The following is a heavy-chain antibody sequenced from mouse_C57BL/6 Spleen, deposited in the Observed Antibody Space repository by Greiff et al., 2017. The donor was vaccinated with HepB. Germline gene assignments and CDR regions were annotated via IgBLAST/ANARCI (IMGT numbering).Heavy chain of an antibody. CDR3: ARRYGSSYGWYFDV. D-gene: IGHD1-1*01. Sequence: EVQVVESGGGLVKPGGSLKLSCAASGFTFSDYGMHWVRQAPEKGLEWVAYISSGSSTIYYADTVKGRFTISRDNAKNTLFLQMTSLRSEDTAMYYCARRYGSSYGWYFDVWGTGTTVTVSS. CDR1: GFTFSDYG. CDR2: ISSGSSTI. V-gene: IGHV5-17*01. J-gene: IGHJ1*03.